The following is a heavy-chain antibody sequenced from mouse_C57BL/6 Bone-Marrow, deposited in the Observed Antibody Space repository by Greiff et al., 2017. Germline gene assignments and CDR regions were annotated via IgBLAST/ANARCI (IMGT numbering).Heavy chain of an antibody. CDR2: IYPGDGDT. CDR1: GYAFSSSW. V-gene: IGHV1-82*01. CDR3: VYYYGSSAY. Sequence: QVQLKESGPELVKPGASVKISCKASGYAFSSSWMNWVKQRPGKGLEWIGRIYPGDGDTNYNGKFKGKATLTADKSYSTAYMQLSSLTSGDSAVYFCVYYYGSSAYWGQGTLVTVSA. D-gene: IGHD1-1*01. J-gene: IGHJ3*01.